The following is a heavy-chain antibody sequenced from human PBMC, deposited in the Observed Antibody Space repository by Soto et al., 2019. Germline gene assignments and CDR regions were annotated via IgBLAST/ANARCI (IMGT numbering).Heavy chain of an antibody. Sequence: EEQLVEAGGALVQPGRSLRLSCSGSGFAFGNFAVSWVRQAPGKGLEWVGFIRSKPYGGTPLYAASVKDRFTISRDDSKSIAYLQMDSLKAEDSAVYFCARRTWESVAGWYFDLWGRGTQVSVSS. V-gene: IGHV3-49*04. CDR3: ARRTWESVAGWYFDL. J-gene: IGHJ2*01. D-gene: IGHD1-26*01. CDR1: GFAFGNFA. CDR2: IRSKPYGGTP.